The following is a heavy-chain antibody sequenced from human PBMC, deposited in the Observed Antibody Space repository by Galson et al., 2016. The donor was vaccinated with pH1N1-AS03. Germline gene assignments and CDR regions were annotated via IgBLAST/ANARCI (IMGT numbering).Heavy chain of an antibody. J-gene: IGHJ3*01. CDR3: ARDYIVGATRGAGTFDV. CDR2: ISYDGSNK. Sequence: SLRLSCAASGFTFSDFATHWVRQAPGKGLDWVAVISYDGSNKYYEDSVKGRFTISRDSSKNTLCLQMNSLRPEDTAMYYCARDYIVGATRGAGTFDVWGHGTMVTVSS. V-gene: IGHV3-30-3*01. CDR1: GFTFSDFA. D-gene: IGHD1-26*01.